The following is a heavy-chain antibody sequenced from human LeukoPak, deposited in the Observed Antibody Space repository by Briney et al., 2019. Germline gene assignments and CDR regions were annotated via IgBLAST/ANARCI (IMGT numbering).Heavy chain of an antibody. CDR1: GGSISSYY. D-gene: IGHD3-10*01. CDR3: ARGKGSGTYYSWFDP. CDR2: IYYSGST. J-gene: IGHJ5*02. Sequence: SETLSLTCTVSGGSISSYYWSWIRQPPGKGLEGIGYIYYSGSTNYHPSLKSRVTISADTSKNQFSLKLSSVTAADTAVYFCARGKGSGTYYSWFDPWGQGTLVTVST. V-gene: IGHV4-59*01.